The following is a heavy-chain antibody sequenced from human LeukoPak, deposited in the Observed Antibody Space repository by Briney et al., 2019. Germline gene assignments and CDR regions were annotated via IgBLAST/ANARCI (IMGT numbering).Heavy chain of an antibody. V-gene: IGHV3-7*03. CDR1: GFTFSSYW. J-gene: IGHJ4*02. Sequence: GGSLRLSCAASGFTFSSYWMSWVRQAPGKGLEWVANIKQDGSEKYYVDSVKGRFTISRDNAKNSLYLQMNSLRAEDTAVYFCALGGRHSSGFYYFDYWGQGTLVTVSS. D-gene: IGHD6-19*01. CDR2: IKQDGSEK. CDR3: ALGGRHSSGFYYFDY.